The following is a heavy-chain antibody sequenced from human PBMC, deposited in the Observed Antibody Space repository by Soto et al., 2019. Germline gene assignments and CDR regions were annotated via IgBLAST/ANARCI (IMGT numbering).Heavy chain of an antibody. CDR3: TTESPDYDDSSGYSLGAFDI. J-gene: IGHJ3*02. Sequence: GGSLRLSCAASGFTFSNAWMNWVRQAPGKGLEWVGRIKSKTDGGTTDYAAPVKGRFTISRDDSKNTLYLQMNSLKTEDTAVYYCTTESPDYDDSSGYSLGAFDIWGQGTMVNVSS. CDR1: GFTFSNAW. D-gene: IGHD3-22*01. CDR2: IKSKTDGGTT. V-gene: IGHV3-15*07.